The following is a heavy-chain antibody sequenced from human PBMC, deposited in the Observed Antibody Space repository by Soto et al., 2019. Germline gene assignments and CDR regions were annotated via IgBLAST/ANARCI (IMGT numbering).Heavy chain of an antibody. CDR1: GFTFSDYY. CDR2: ISSSSSYT. Sequence: VGSLRLSCAASGFTFSDYYMSWIRHAPGKGIEWLSYISSSSSYTNYADSVKGRFTISRDNAKNSLYLQMNSLRAEATAVYYCARHFKYYAPPLAFDICGQGTMVTVSS. V-gene: IGHV3-11*06. CDR3: ARHFKYYAPPLAFDI. D-gene: IGHD3-3*01. J-gene: IGHJ3*02.